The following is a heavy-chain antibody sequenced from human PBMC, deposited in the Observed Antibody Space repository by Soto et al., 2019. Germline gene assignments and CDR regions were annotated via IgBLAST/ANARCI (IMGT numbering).Heavy chain of an antibody. CDR1: GFTFSSYE. J-gene: IGHJ4*02. V-gene: IGHV3-48*03. D-gene: IGHD3-9*01. Sequence: GGSLRLSCAASGFTFSSYEMNWVRQAPGKGLEWVSYISSSGSTIYYADSVKGRFTISRDNAKNSLYLQMNSLRAEDTAVYYCARGYDILTGLDYWGQGTLVTVSS. CDR3: ARGYDILTGLDY. CDR2: ISSSGSTI.